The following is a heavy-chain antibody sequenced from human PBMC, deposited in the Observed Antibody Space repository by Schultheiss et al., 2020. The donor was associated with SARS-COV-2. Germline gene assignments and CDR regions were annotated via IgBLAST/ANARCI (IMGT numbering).Heavy chain of an antibody. CDR3: ARDDSSSSYYYYYYGMDV. Sequence: GGSLRLSCAASGFTFSSYWMSWVRQAPGKGLEWVANIKQDGSEKYYVDSVKGRFTISRDNSKNTLYLQMNSLRAEDTAVYYCARDDSSSSYYYYYYGMDVWGQGTKVTVSS. CDR1: GFTFSSYW. D-gene: IGHD6-13*01. J-gene: IGHJ6*02. V-gene: IGHV3-7*01. CDR2: IKQDGSEK.